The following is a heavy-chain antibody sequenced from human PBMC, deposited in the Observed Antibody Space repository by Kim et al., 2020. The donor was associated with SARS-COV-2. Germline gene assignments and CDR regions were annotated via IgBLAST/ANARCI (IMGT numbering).Heavy chain of an antibody. Sequence: GGSLRLSCAASGFTFSTYAMSWVRQAPGKGLECVSVISTNVGSTYYADSVKGRFTISRDNSKNTLYLQMNSLRAEDTAVYYCATDQYYYGAGRGFPGFWGQGTLVTVSS. CDR1: GFTFSTYA. CDR3: ATDQYYYGAGRGFPGF. CDR2: ISTNVGST. V-gene: IGHV3-23*01. D-gene: IGHD3-10*01. J-gene: IGHJ4*02.